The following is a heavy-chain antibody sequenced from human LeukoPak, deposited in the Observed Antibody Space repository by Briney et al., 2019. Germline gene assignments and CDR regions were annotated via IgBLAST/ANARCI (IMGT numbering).Heavy chain of an antibody. CDR2: IYYSGST. CDR1: GGSISSDGYY. J-gene: IGHJ4*02. D-gene: IGHD6-19*01. Sequence: SETLSLTCTVSGGSISSDGYYWSWLRQHPGKGLEWIGYIYYSGSTYYNPSLKSRVTISVDTSKNQFSLKLSSVTAADTAVYYCARVLRTVADKGVDYWGQGTLVTVSS. V-gene: IGHV4-31*03. CDR3: ARVLRTVADKGVDY.